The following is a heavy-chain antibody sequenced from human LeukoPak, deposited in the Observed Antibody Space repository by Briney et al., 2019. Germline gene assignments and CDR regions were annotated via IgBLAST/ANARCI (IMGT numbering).Heavy chain of an antibody. CDR3: ARATPDYDFWSGSDTYYFDY. D-gene: IGHD3-3*01. J-gene: IGHJ4*02. CDR2: IIPIFGTA. CDR1: GGTFSSYA. Sequence: GASVKVSCKASGGTFSSYAISWVRQAPGQGLEWMGGIIPIFGTANYAQKFQGRVTITADESTSTAYMELSSLRSEDTAVYYCARATPDYDFWSGSDTYYFDYWGQGTLVTASS. V-gene: IGHV1-69*13.